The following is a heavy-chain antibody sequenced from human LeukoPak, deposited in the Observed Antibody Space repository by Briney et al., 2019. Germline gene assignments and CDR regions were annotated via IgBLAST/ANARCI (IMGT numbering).Heavy chain of an antibody. CDR2: IYPGDSDT. CDR3: ARSARIIAVAGTEAFDI. V-gene: IGHV5-51*01. D-gene: IGHD6-19*01. CDR1: GYSFTSYW. J-gene: IGHJ3*02. Sequence: GESLKISCKGSGYSFTSYWIGWVRQMPGKGLEWMGIIYPGDSDTRYSPSFQGQVTISADKSISTAYLQWSSLKASDTAMYYCARSARIIAVAGTEAFDIWGQGTMVTVSS.